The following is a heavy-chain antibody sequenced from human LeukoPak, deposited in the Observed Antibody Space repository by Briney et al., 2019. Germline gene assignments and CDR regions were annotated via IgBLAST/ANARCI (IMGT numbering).Heavy chain of an antibody. Sequence: GGSLRLSCAASVFRFSDYCVHWVRQAPGKGLVWFSRVNKDGSDTTYADSVKGRFTISRDNAKNTVYLQMQSLTVEDTAVYYCARDVGYRVDDCGQGTLVTVS. D-gene: IGHD1-1*01. J-gene: IGHJ4*02. V-gene: IGHV3-74*03. CDR1: VFRFSDYC. CDR2: VNKDGSDT. CDR3: ARDVGYRVDD.